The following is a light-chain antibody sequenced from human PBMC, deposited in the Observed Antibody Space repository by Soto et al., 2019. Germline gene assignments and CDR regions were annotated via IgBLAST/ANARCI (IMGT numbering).Light chain of an antibody. Sequence: EIVLTQSPGTLSLSPGERATLSCRASQSVSSSYLAGYQQKTGQAPRLLIYGASSRATGIPDRFSGSGSGTDFTLTISRLEPDDCAVYYCQQYGGSPPYTFGQGTKLEIK. CDR3: QQYGGSPPYT. V-gene: IGKV3-20*01. CDR2: GAS. CDR1: QSVSSSY. J-gene: IGKJ2*01.